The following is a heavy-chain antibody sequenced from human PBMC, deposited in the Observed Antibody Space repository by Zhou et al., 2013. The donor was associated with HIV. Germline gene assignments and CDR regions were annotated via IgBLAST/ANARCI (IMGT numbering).Heavy chain of an antibody. CDR1: GGSFSGYY. D-gene: IGHD3-9*01. V-gene: IGHV4-34*01. CDR2: INHSGST. J-gene: IGHJ5*02. Sequence: VQLQQWGAGLLKPSETLSLTCAVYGGSFSGYYWSWIRQPPGKGLEWIGEINHSGSTNYNPSLKSRVTISVDTSKNQFSLKLSSVTAADTAVYYCARPKGLTSEGWFDPWGQGTLVTVSS. CDR3: ARPKGLTSEGWFDP.